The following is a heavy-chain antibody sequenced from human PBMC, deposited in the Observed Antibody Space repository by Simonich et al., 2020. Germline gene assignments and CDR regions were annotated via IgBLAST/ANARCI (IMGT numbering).Heavy chain of an antibody. CDR3: AKDYGVDGYNYFDY. V-gene: IGHV3-23*01. Sequence: EVQLLESGGGLVQPGGSLRLSCAASGFTFSSYAMSWVRQAPGRGLEVVSAISGSGGSTYYADAVKGRFTISRDNSKNTLYLQMNSLRAEDTAVYYCAKDYGVDGYNYFDYWGQGTLVTVSS. D-gene: IGHD5-12*01. J-gene: IGHJ4*02. CDR1: GFTFSSYA. CDR2: ISGSGGST.